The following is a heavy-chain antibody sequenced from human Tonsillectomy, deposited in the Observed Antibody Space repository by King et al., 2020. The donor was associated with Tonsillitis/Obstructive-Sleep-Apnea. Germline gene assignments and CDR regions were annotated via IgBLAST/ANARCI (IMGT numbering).Heavy chain of an antibody. V-gene: IGHV3-11*05. Sequence: QVQLVESGGGLVKPGGSLRLSCAASGFTFSDYYMSWIRQAPGKGLEWVSYISSSSSYTNYADSVKGRFTISRDNAKNSLYLQMNSLRAEDTAVYYCARDSSSDFWSGYYYGYWGQGTLVTVSS. D-gene: IGHD3-3*01. CDR3: ARDSSSDFWSGYYYGY. CDR1: GFTFSDYY. J-gene: IGHJ4*02. CDR2: ISSSSSYT.